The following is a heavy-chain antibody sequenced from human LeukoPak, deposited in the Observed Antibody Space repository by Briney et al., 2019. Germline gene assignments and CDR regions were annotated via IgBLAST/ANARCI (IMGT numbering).Heavy chain of an antibody. J-gene: IGHJ4*02. D-gene: IGHD3-3*01. Sequence: GESLKISCKGSGYSFTSYWIGWVRQMPGKGLEWMGIIYPGDSDTRYSPSFQGQVTISADKSISTAYLQWSSLKASDTAMYYCARGYFWSGYYNRVFDYWGQGTLVTVSS. CDR1: GYSFTSYW. CDR3: ARGYFWSGYYNRVFDY. V-gene: IGHV5-51*01. CDR2: IYPGDSDT.